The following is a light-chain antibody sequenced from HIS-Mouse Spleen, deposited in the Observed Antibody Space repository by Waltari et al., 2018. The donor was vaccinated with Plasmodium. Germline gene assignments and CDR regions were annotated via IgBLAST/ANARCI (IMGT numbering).Light chain of an antibody. J-gene: IGKJ2*01. CDR2: WAS. CDR1: QSVLYSSNNKND. V-gene: IGKV4-1*01. Sequence: DIVMTQSPDSLAVSLGERATINCKSSQSVLYSSNNKNDLAWYQQKPAQPPKLLIYWASTREAGVPDRFSGSGSETDFTLTISSLQAEDVAVYYCQQYYSTPPYTFGQGTKLEIK. CDR3: QQYYSTPPYT.